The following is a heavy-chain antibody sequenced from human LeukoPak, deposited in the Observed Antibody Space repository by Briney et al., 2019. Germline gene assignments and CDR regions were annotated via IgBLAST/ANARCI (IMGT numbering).Heavy chain of an antibody. CDR1: GFTFSSYS. CDR2: ISSSSNTI. Sequence: GGSLRLSCAASGFTFSSYSMNWVRQAPGKGLEWVSYISSSSNTIYYADSVKGRFTISRDNAKNSLYLQMNSLRAEDTAVYYCATPLDYYYYGMDVWGQGTTVTVSS. J-gene: IGHJ6*02. CDR3: ATPLDYYYYGMDV. V-gene: IGHV3-48*01. D-gene: IGHD3-3*02.